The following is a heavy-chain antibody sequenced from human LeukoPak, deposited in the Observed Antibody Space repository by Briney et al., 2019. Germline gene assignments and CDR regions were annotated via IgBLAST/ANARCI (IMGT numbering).Heavy chain of an antibody. V-gene: IGHV3-21*01. CDR2: ISSSSSYI. CDR1: GFTFIIYS. J-gene: IGHJ4*02. D-gene: IGHD3-22*01. CDR3: ARDDSSGYSVGLSYY. Sequence: GGSLRLSFAASGFTFIIYSMNWVRQAPGKGLEWVSSISSSSSYIYYADSVKGGFTISRDNAKNSLYLQMNSLRAEDTAVYYCARDDSSGYSVGLSYYWGQGTLVTVSS.